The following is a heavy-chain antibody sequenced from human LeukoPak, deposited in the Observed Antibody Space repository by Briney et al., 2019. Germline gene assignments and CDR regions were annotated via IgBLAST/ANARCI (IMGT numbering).Heavy chain of an antibody. D-gene: IGHD3-3*01. J-gene: IGHJ1*01. CDR3: ARDLPFEGVLEWLLEY. V-gene: IGHV1-18*04. CDR1: GYTFTSFG. Sequence: ASVKVSCKASGYTFTSFGITWVRQAPGQGLEWIGWISNFDAKTNYAQKFDGRVTMTTDSSTSTAYLELIRLKSDDTAVYYCARDLPFEGVLEWLLEYWGQGTLVTVSS. CDR2: ISNFDAKT.